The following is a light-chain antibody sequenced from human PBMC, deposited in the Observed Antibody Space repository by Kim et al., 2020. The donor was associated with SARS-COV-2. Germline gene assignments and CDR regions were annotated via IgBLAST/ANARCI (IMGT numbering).Light chain of an antibody. Sequence: SPWELAPLSCRASQSFGIKLAWYQQKPGQAPRLLIYDASTRETGIPGRFSGSGSGTEFTLTIGSLQSEDFALYYCQQYHKWPGITFGQGTRLEIK. CDR2: DAS. CDR1: QSFGIK. V-gene: IGKV3-15*01. J-gene: IGKJ5*01. CDR3: QQYHKWPGIT.